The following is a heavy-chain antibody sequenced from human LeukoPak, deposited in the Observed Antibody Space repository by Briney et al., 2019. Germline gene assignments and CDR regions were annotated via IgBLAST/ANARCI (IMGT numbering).Heavy chain of an antibody. Sequence: GESLKISFKGSGYSFTSYWISWGRPMPGKGLEWMGRIDPSDSYTNYSPSFQGHVTISADKSISTAYLQWSSLKASDTAMYYCARHMGGGLGWFDPWGQGTLVTVSS. CDR2: IDPSDSYT. CDR1: GYSFTSYW. D-gene: IGHD2-15*01. V-gene: IGHV5-10-1*01. CDR3: ARHMGGGLGWFDP. J-gene: IGHJ5*02.